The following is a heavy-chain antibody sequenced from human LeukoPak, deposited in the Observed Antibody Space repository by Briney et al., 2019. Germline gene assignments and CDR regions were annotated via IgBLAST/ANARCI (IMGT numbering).Heavy chain of an antibody. CDR1: GFTFSSYA. CDR3: AKLGIVVVVAATTWFDP. D-gene: IGHD2-15*01. J-gene: IGHJ5*02. Sequence: HPGGSLRLSCAASGFTFSSYAMSWVRQAPGKGLEWVSAISGSGGSTSYADSVKGRFTISRDNSKNTLYLQMNSLRAEDTAVYYCAKLGIVVVVAATTWFDPWGQGTLVTASS. V-gene: IGHV3-23*01. CDR2: ISGSGGST.